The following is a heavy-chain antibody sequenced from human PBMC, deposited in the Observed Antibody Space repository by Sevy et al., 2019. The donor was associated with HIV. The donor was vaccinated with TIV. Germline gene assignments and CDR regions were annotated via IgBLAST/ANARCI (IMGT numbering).Heavy chain of an antibody. CDR2: INAGNGNT. J-gene: IGHJ3*02. CDR3: ASVGIAVVAWESAFDI. D-gene: IGHD6-19*01. Sequence: ASVKVSCKASGYTFTSYAMHWVRQAPGQRLEWMGWINAGNGNTKYSQKFQGRVTITRDTSASTAYMELSSLRSEDTAVYYCASVGIAVVAWESAFDIWGQGTMVTVSS. V-gene: IGHV1-3*01. CDR1: GYTFTSYA.